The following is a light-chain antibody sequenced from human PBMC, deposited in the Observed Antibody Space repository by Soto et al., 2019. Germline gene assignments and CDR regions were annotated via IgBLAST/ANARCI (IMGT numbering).Light chain of an antibody. CDR1: QSVSSNY. J-gene: IGKJ2*01. Sequence: EIVLTQSPGTLSLSPGKRATLSCRASQSVSSNYLAWYQQKPGQAPRLLIYGASSRATGIPDRFSGSGSGTDFTLTISRLEPEDFAVYYCQQYGSSPPYTFGQGTKLEIK. CDR2: GAS. CDR3: QQYGSSPPYT. V-gene: IGKV3-20*01.